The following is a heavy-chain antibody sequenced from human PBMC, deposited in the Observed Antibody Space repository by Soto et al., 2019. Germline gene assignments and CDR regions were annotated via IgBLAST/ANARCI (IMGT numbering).Heavy chain of an antibody. CDR2: ISGYNGNT. V-gene: IGHV1-18*04. J-gene: IGHJ6*02. D-gene: IGHD3-10*01. CDR3: ARAGKYYYGSGSPYYYGMDV. Sequence: QVQLVQSGAEVKKPGTSVKVSCKASGYTFTSYGVSWVRQAPGQGLEWMGWISGYNGNTNYAQKLQGRVTMTTETSTSTAYMGLRSLRSDDTAVYYCARAGKYYYGSGSPYYYGMDVWGQGITVTVSS. CDR1: GYTFTSYG.